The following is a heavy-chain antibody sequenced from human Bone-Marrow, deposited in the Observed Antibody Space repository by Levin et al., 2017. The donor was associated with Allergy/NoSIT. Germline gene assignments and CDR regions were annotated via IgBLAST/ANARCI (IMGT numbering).Heavy chain of an antibody. J-gene: IGHJ4*02. CDR3: ARGGIFSGYLD. V-gene: IGHV3-21*01. CDR1: GFTFSSTS. Sequence: PGGSLRLSCTASGFTFSSTSMAWVRQAAGKGLEWASSISGGSESIYYADSVKGRFTISRDNAKNSLYLQISSLRADDTAVYYCARGGIFSGYLDWGQGTLVTVSS. CDR2: ISGGSESI. D-gene: IGHD3-22*01.